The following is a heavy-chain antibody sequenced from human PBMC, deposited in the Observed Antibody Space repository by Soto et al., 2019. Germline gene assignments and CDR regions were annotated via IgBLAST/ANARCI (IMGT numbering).Heavy chain of an antibody. J-gene: IGHJ6*02. CDR2: ISGSGGST. CDR1: GFTFSSYA. D-gene: IGHD2-2*01. V-gene: IGHV3-23*01. CDR3: AKSLVVPATLLILDYYYYSMDV. Sequence: GGSLRLSCAASGFTFSSYAMSWVRQAPGKGLEWVSAISGSGGSTYYADSVKGRFTISRDNSKNTLYLQMNSLRAEDAAVYYCAKSLVVPATLLILDYYYYSMDVWGQGTTVTVSS.